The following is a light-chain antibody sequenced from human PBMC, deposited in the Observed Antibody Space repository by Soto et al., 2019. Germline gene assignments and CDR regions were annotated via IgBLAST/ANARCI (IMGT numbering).Light chain of an antibody. CDR2: DAS. V-gene: IGKV3-11*01. CDR3: QQRANWPLT. J-gene: IGKJ4*01. Sequence: EIVLTPSPATVSLSPGQRVTLSCRASQSVNIYLAWYQQKPGQAPRLLIYDASNRATGVPARFSGSGSGTDFTLTISSLESEDFAVYYCQQRANWPLTFGGGTKVDIK. CDR1: QSVNIY.